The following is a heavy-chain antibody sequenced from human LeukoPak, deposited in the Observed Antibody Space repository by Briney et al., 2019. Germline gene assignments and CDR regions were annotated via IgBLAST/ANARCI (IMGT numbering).Heavy chain of an antibody. J-gene: IGHJ4*02. CDR2: ISSSGSTI. V-gene: IGHV3-48*01. CDR1: GFTFSSYA. Sequence: PGGSLRLSCAASGFTFSSYAMSWVRQAPGKGLEWVSYISSSGSTIYYADSVKGRVTISRDNAKNSLYLQMNSLRAEDTAMYYCARLPGGVVIDAGLYWGQGTLVTVSS. CDR3: ARLPGGVVIDAGLY. D-gene: IGHD2-21*01.